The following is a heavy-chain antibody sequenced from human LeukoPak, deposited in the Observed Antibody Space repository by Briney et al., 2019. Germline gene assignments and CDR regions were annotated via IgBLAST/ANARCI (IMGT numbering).Heavy chain of an antibody. Sequence: GGSLRLSCAASGFIFSNYWMHWVRQSPGKGLVWVSRVATDGAGPSYADSVKGRFTISRDNARNILYLQMNSLSVEDTAVYYCARDLGPYGGNPGGSWGQGTLVTVSP. J-gene: IGHJ5*02. CDR1: GFIFSNYW. CDR2: VATDGAGP. V-gene: IGHV3-74*01. CDR3: ARDLGPYGGNPGGS. D-gene: IGHD4-23*01.